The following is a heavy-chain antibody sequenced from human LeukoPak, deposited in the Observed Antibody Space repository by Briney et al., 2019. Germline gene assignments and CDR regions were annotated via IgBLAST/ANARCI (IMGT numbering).Heavy chain of an antibody. Sequence: SETLPLTCTVSGGSISSYFWSWIRQPPGKGLEWIGYIYYSGSTNYNPSLKSRVTISVDTSKNQFSLKLSSVTAADTAVYYCARESSSGRYPGYFDYWGQGTLVTVSS. CDR2: IYYSGST. D-gene: IGHD6-19*01. CDR3: ARESSSGRYPGYFDY. J-gene: IGHJ4*02. V-gene: IGHV4-59*12. CDR1: GGSISSYF.